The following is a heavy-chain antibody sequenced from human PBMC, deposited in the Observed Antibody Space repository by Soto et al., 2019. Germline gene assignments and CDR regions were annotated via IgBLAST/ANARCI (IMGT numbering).Heavy chain of an antibody. D-gene: IGHD2-15*01. CDR2: ISGSGDST. CDR3: AKDRSRYCSGGSCYSVRYFDL. J-gene: IGHJ2*01. V-gene: IGHV3-23*01. CDR1: GFTFSTYA. Sequence: EVQLLESGGGLVQPGGSLRLSCAASGFTFSTYAMSWVRQAPGKGLEWVSTISGSGDSTYYADSVKERFSISSDISKNTLYLQINNLRGEDTALYYCAKDRSRYCSGGSCYSVRYFDLCGRGTLVTVSS.